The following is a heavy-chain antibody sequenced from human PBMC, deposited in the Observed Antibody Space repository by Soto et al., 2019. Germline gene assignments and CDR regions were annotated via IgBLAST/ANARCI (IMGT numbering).Heavy chain of an antibody. D-gene: IGHD3-3*01. Sequence: DVQLVETGGGMIQPGGSLRLSCAASGFSVSSDYMNWVRQDPGKGLEWVSVIYRGGSTYYADSVRGRFTISRDNPENTVFLQMNSLRAEDTAVYYCARATEWKALDIWGQGTMVTVSS. J-gene: IGHJ3*02. CDR1: GFSVSSDY. CDR3: ARATEWKALDI. CDR2: IYRGGST. V-gene: IGHV3-53*02.